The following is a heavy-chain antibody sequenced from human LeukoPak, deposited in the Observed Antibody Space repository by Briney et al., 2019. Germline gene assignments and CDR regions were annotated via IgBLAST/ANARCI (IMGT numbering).Heavy chain of an antibody. D-gene: IGHD3-3*01. J-gene: IGHJ5*02. CDR3: ARDRQFRGDFWSGYYTENWFDP. Sequence: ASVKVSCKASGYTFTGYYMHWVRQAPGQGLEWMGWINPNSGGTNYAQKFQGRVTMTRDTSISTAYMELSRLRSDDTAVYYCARDRQFRGDFWSGYYTENWFDPWGQGTLVTVSS. V-gene: IGHV1-2*02. CDR2: INPNSGGT. CDR1: GYTFTGYY.